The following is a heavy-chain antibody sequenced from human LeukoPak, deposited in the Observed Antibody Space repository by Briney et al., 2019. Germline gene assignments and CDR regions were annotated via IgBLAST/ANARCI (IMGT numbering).Heavy chain of an antibody. CDR2: IRYDGSNK. CDR3: AKDTGLLRFLEWLLPDAFDI. Sequence: GGSLRLSCAASGFTFSSYGMHWVRQAPGKGLEWVAFIRYDGSNKYYADSVKGRFTISRDNSKNTLYLQMNSLRAEDTAVYYCAKDTGLLRFLEWLLPDAFDIWGQGTMVTVSS. D-gene: IGHD3-3*01. V-gene: IGHV3-30*02. J-gene: IGHJ3*02. CDR1: GFTFSSYG.